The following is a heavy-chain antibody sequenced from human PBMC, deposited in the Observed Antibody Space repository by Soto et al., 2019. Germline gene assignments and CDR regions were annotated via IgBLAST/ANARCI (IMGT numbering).Heavy chain of an antibody. V-gene: IGHV6-1*01. CDR2: TYYRPRFFS. Sequence: SQTLSLTCAISGDSVSSYSAAWNWIRQSPSGGLEWLGRTYYRPRFFSDYAESVKSRIIINPDTSKNQFSLQLKSVTPEDTAVYYCVRDRYSSSGWFDPWGQGTQVTVSS. CDR1: GDSVSSYSAA. D-gene: IGHD3-10*01. CDR3: VRDRYSSSGWFDP. J-gene: IGHJ5*02.